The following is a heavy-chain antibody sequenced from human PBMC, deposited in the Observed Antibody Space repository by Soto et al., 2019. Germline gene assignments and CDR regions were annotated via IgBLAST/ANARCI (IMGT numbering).Heavy chain of an antibody. CDR1: GFTFSDYY. CDR2: ISSSGSTI. Sequence: GGSLRLSCAASGFTFSDYYMSWIRQAPGKGLEWVSYISSSGSTIYYADSVKGRFTISRDNAKNSLYLQMNSLRAEDAAVYYCARDRDYYGSGSWNWYFDLWGRGTLVTVSS. V-gene: IGHV3-11*01. CDR3: ARDRDYYGSGSWNWYFDL. D-gene: IGHD3-10*01. J-gene: IGHJ2*01.